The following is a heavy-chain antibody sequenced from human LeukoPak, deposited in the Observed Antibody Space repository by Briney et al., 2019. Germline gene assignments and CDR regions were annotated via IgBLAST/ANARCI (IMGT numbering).Heavy chain of an antibody. CDR2: IIPIFGTA. J-gene: IGHJ4*02. D-gene: IGHD4-17*01. CDR3: AKDTAVTTPPIDY. V-gene: IGHV1-69*13. CDR1: GGTFSSYA. Sequence: ASVKVSCKASGGTFSSYAISWVRQAPGQGLEWMGGIIPIFGTANYAQKFQGRVTITADESTSTAYMELSSLRSEDTAVYYCAKDTAVTTPPIDYWGQGTLVTVSS.